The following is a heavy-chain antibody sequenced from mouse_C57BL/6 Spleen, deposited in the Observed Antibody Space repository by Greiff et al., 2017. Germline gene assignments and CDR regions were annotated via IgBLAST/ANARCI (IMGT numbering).Heavy chain of an antibody. CDR3: TYSNYFDY. D-gene: IGHD2-5*01. V-gene: IGHV1-15*01. CDR1: GYTFTDYE. J-gene: IGHJ2*01. CDR2: IDPETGGT. Sequence: VQRVESGAELVRPGASVTLSCKASGYTFTDYEMHWVKQTPVHGLEWIGAIDPETGGTAYNQKFKGKAILTADKSSSTAYMELRSLTSEDSAVYYCTYSNYFDYWGQGTTLTVSS.